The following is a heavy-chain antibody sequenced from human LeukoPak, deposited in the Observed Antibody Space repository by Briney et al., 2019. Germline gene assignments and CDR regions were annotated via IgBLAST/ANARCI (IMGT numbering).Heavy chain of an antibody. Sequence: SETLSLTCTVSGGSISSSSYYWGWIRQPPGKGLEWIGSIYYSGSTYYNPSLKSRVTISVDTSKNQFSLKLSSVTAADTAVYYCARHGAPYSSSWYGYFQHWGQGTLVTVSS. CDR1: GGSISSSSYY. D-gene: IGHD6-13*01. V-gene: IGHV4-39*01. CDR3: ARHGAPYSSSWYGYFQH. CDR2: IYYSGST. J-gene: IGHJ1*01.